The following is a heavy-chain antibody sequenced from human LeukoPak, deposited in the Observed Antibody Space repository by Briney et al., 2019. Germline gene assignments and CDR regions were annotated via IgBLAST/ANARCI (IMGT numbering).Heavy chain of an antibody. CDR2: ISGSGGST. Sequence: GGSLRLSCAASGFTFSSYAMSWVRQAPGKGLEGVSAISGSGGSTYYADSVKGRFTISRDNSKNTLYLQMNSLRAEDTAVYYCAKGATYYYDSSGYVSYWGQGTLVTVSS. CDR3: AKGATYYYDSSGYVSY. D-gene: IGHD3-22*01. CDR1: GFTFSSYA. J-gene: IGHJ4*02. V-gene: IGHV3-23*01.